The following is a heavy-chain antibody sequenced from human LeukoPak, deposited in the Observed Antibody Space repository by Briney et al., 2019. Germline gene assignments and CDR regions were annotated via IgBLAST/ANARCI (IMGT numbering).Heavy chain of an antibody. CDR1: GGXISSYY. CDR3: ASRSSIWSGYQDTLYYFDS. CDR2: IYYSGST. J-gene: IGHJ4*02. V-gene: IGHV4-59*01. Sequence: SETLSLTCTVSGGXISSYYCSWIRQPPGKRREWLGHIYYSGSTNYNPSLKSRVTISVDTSKNQFSLKLSSVTAADTAVYYCASRSSIWSGYQDTLYYFDSWGQGTLVTVSS. D-gene: IGHD3-3*01.